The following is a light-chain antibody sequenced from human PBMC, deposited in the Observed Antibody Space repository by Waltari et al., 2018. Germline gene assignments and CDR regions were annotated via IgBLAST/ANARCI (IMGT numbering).Light chain of an antibody. J-gene: IGKJ4*01. CDR1: QSISSY. Sequence: DIQMTQSPSSLSASVGDRVTITCRASQSISSYLNWYQQKPGKAPNLLIYAASSLQSGVRSRFSGSGSGADFTLTISSLQPEDFATYYCQQSYITPLTFGGGTKVEIK. CDR2: AAS. CDR3: QQSYITPLT. V-gene: IGKV1-39*01.